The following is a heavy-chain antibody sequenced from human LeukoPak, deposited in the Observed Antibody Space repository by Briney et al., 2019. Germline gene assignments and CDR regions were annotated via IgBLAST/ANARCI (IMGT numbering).Heavy chain of an antibody. CDR2: IRYDGSNK. Sequence: PGGSLRLSCAASGFTFSSYGMHWVRQAPGKGLEWVAFIRYDGSNKYYADSVKGRFTISRGNSKNTLYLQMNSLRAEDTAVYYCARDPEDIVVVPAAINRDVWGKGTTVTVSS. J-gene: IGHJ6*04. V-gene: IGHV3-30*02. CDR3: ARDPEDIVVVPAAINRDV. D-gene: IGHD2-2*01. CDR1: GFTFSSYG.